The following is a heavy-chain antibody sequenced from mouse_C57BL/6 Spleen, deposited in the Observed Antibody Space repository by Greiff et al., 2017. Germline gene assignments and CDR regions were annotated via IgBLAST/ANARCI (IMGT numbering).Heavy chain of an antibody. D-gene: IGHD1-1*01. V-gene: IGHV1-82*01. CDR3: VTEGFAY. CDR1: GYAFSSSW. Sequence: ESGPELVKPGASVKISCKASGYAFSSSWMNWVKQRPGKGLEWIGRIYPGDGDTNYNGKFKGKATLTADKSSSTAYMQLSSLTSEDSAVYFCVTEGFAYWGQGTLVTVSA. J-gene: IGHJ3*01. CDR2: IYPGDGDT.